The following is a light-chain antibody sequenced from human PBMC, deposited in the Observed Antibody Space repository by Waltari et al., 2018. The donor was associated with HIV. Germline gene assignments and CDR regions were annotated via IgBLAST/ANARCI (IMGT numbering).Light chain of an antibody. CDR1: NIGSKS. J-gene: IGLJ2*01. V-gene: IGLV3-21*04. CDR2: YDS. Sequence: SYVLTQPPSVSVAPGKTARITCGGNNIGSKSVHWYQQKPGQAPVLVIYYDSDRPSGIPERCSGSNSGNTATLTISRVEAGDEADYYCQVWDSSSDHVVFGGGTKLTVL. CDR3: QVWDSSSDHVV.